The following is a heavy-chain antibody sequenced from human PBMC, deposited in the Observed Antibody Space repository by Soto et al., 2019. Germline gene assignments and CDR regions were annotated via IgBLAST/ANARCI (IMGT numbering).Heavy chain of an antibody. CDR3: LMLLRRTPSSTFFPIDV. V-gene: IGHV3-23*01. CDR2: ITGSGIST. J-gene: IGHJ6*03. D-gene: IGHD5-12*01. Sequence: RKGQEWVSCITGSGISTSYTDSVKGRFTISRDNSKNTVFLQMNSLRDEDTAVYYCLMLLRRTPSSTFFPIDV.